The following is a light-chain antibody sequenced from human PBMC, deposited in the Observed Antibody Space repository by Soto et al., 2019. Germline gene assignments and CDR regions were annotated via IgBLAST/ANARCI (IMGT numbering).Light chain of an antibody. Sequence: DIQMNQYPSSLSASVEDRVIITCRASQSISKDLNWYPHKPGNAPKLLIFAASSLQSGVPSRFSGSRSGPDFTLTISSLQPEDFATYYCQQSYSSPPTFGQGTKVDIK. CDR1: QSISKD. J-gene: IGKJ1*01. CDR3: QQSYSSPPT. V-gene: IGKV1-39*01. CDR2: AAS.